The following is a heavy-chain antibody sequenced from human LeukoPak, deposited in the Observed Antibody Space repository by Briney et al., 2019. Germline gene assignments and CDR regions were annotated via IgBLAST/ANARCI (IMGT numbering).Heavy chain of an antibody. V-gene: IGHV1-2*02. J-gene: IGHJ3*02. CDR2: INPNSGGT. Sequence: ASVKVSCKASGYSFTDYFIHWVRQAPGQGLEWMGWINPNSGGTNYAQKFQGRVTMTRDTSISTAYMELTSLTSDDTAVYFCARGRRSYGSDAFDIWGQGTMVTVSS. CDR1: GYSFTDYF. D-gene: IGHD5-18*01. CDR3: ARGRRSYGSDAFDI.